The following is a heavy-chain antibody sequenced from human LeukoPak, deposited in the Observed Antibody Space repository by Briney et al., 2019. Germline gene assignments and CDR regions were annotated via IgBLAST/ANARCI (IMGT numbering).Heavy chain of an antibody. J-gene: IGHJ3*02. CDR3: ARAREGATSDDALDI. CDR2: IHYSGST. D-gene: IGHD1-26*01. CDR1: GGSMSTYY. Sequence: SETLSLTCTVSGGSMSTYYWSWIRQPPGKGLEWIGYIHYSGSTSYNPSLRSRVTISGDMSKNQFSLKLSSVIAADTAVYYCARAREGATSDDALDIWGQGTMVTVS. V-gene: IGHV4-59*01.